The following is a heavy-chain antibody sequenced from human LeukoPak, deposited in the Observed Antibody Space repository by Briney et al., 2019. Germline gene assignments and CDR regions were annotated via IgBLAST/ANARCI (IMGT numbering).Heavy chain of an antibody. V-gene: IGHV3-30*18. CDR2: ISYDGSNK. D-gene: IGHD6-13*01. Sequence: GGYLRLSSAASGFTFSNYGMHWVRPGPGKGLEWVTVISYDGSNKYYADSVKGRFTISRDNSKNTLYLQMNSLRAEDTAVYYCAKDRDQLVPYFVDYSGQGTLVTVSS. CDR1: GFTFSNYG. J-gene: IGHJ4*02. CDR3: AKDRDQLVPYFVDY.